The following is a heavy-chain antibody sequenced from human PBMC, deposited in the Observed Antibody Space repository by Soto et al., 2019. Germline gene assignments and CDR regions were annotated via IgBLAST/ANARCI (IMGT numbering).Heavy chain of an antibody. CDR1: GYHFTAYG. V-gene: IGHV1-18*01. Sequence: GASVKVSCKTSGYHFTAYGLAWLRQAPGQRPEWTGWVSTNNADTNYAEKFQGRVTMTTDKSTTTTYMELRSLRSDDTAVYYCARELNTDSSTYYSLAYWGQGTLVTVSS. CDR3: ARELNTDSSTYYSLAY. CDR2: VSTNNADT. J-gene: IGHJ4*02. D-gene: IGHD3-22*01.